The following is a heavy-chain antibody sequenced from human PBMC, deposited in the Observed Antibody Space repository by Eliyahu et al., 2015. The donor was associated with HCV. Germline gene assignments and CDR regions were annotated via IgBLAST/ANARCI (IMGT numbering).Heavy chain of an antibody. Sequence: EVQLVESGGGLVKPGGSLRLSCAASGFXFSSYSMNWVXQAPGKGLEWVSSISSSSSYIYYADSVKGRFTISRDNAKNSLYLQMNSLRAEDTAVYYCARDAGGSGITMIVVPYYYYGMDVWGQGTTVTVSS. V-gene: IGHV3-21*01. CDR3: ARDAGGSGITMIVVPYYYYGMDV. CDR1: GFXFSSYS. D-gene: IGHD3-22*01. J-gene: IGHJ6*02. CDR2: ISSSSSYI.